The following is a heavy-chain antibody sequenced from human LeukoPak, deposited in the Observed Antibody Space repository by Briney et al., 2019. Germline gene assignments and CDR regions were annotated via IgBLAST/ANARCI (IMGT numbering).Heavy chain of an antibody. CDR3: ARTGPGGY. CDR1: GGSINSYF. Sequence: SETLSLTYTVSGGSINSYFWSWIRQPPGKGLEWIGYIYYSGSTNYNPSLKSRVSISIDTSKTQFSLKLSSVTAADTGVYYCARTGPGGYWGQGTLVTVSS. V-gene: IGHV4-59*08. CDR2: IYYSGST. D-gene: IGHD1-14*01. J-gene: IGHJ4*02.